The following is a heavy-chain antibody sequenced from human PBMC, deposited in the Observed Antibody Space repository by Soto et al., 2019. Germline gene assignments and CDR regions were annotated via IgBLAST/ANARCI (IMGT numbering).Heavy chain of an antibody. J-gene: IGHJ6*02. CDR3: ARHQQFYYYYYGMDV. CDR2: INPGDSDI. Sequence: GESLKISCKASGYSFTTYWIAWVRQMPGKGLEWMGIINPGDSDIRYSPSFQGQVTISADNSISTAYLQWSSLKASDTAMYYCARHQQFYYYYYGMDVWGQGPAVTASS. CDR1: GYSFTTYW. V-gene: IGHV5-51*01. D-gene: IGHD4-4*01.